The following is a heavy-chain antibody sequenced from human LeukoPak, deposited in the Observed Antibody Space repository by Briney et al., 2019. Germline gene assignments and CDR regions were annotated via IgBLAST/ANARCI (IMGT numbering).Heavy chain of an antibody. V-gene: IGHV1-69*05. D-gene: IGHD3-10*01. Sequence: SVEVSCKASGGTFSSYTFTWVRQAPGQGLEWMGRIIQSFGAPNYAQQFQGRVTITTDESTSTVYMALSSLTSQDTAVYYCARELGFGLPAFWGQGTLVTASS. CDR3: ARELGFGLPAF. CDR1: GGTFSSYT. CDR2: IIQSFGAP. J-gene: IGHJ4*02.